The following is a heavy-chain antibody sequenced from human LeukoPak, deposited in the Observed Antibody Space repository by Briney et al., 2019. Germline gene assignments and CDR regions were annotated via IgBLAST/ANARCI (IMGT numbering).Heavy chain of an antibody. J-gene: IGHJ5*02. CDR2: ISSASNTI. Sequence: GESLRLSCAASGFTFSSYSMNWVRQAPGKGREGVSYISSASNTIYYADSVKGRLTISRDNAKNSLYLQMNSLRAEDTAMYYCARDGWFGDYNWFDHWGQGTLVTVSS. CDR3: ARDGWFGDYNWFDH. CDR1: GFTFSSYS. V-gene: IGHV3-48*01. D-gene: IGHD3-10*01.